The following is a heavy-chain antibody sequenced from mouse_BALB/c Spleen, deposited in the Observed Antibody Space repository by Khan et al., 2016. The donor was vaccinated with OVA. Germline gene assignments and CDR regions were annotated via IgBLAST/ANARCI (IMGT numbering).Heavy chain of an antibody. D-gene: IGHD1-2*01. CDR2: IWGDGST. J-gene: IGHJ4*01. CDR1: GFSLTSYG. V-gene: IGHV2-3*01. CDR3: AKWATANYYAMDY. Sequence: QVQLKESGPGLVAPSQSLSITCTVAGFSLTSYGVNWVRQPPGKGLEWLGVIWGDGSTNYHSTLMSRLSISKDNSQSQVFLKLSSLQTDDTATYXYAKWATANYYAMDYWGQGTSVTVSS.